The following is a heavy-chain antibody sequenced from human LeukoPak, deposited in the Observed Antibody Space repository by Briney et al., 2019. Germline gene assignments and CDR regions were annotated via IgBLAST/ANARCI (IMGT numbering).Heavy chain of an antibody. CDR1: GLTVSSNY. Sequence: SGGSLRLSCAASGLTVSSNYMTWVRQAQGTGLEWVSLIYSGETTYYAGSVKGRFTISRDKSQNILYLQMNRLRVEDTAVYYCARISGGSFDIWGQGTTVTVYS. CDR3: ARISGGSFDI. V-gene: IGHV3-53*01. J-gene: IGHJ3*02. D-gene: IGHD3-10*01. CDR2: IYSGETT.